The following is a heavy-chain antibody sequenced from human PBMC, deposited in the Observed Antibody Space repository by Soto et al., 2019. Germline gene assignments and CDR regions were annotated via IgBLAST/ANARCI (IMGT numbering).Heavy chain of an antibody. V-gene: IGHV1-24*01. CDR3: ATAKGYCSSGSCYSLANDY. CDR1: GYTLTELS. CDR2: FDPEDGET. D-gene: IGHD2-15*01. Sequence: ASVTVSCKVSGYTLTELSMHWVRQAPGKGLEWMGGFDPEDGETIYAQKFQGRVTMTEDTSTDTAYMELSSLRSEDTAVYYCATAKGYCSSGSCYSLANDYWGQGTLVTVSS. J-gene: IGHJ4*02.